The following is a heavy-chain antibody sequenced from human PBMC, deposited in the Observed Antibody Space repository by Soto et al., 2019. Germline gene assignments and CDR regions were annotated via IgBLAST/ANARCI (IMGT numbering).Heavy chain of an antibody. CDR2: IYYSGST. D-gene: IGHD3-9*01. CDR1: GGSISSYY. Sequence: SETLSLTCTVSGGSISSYYWSWIRQPPGKGLEWIGYIYYSGSTNYNPSLKSRVTISVDTSKNQFSLKLSSVTAADTAVYYCARGDDYDILTGYPTSDIWGQGTMVTVSS. CDR3: ARGDDYDILTGYPTSDI. J-gene: IGHJ3*02. V-gene: IGHV4-59*12.